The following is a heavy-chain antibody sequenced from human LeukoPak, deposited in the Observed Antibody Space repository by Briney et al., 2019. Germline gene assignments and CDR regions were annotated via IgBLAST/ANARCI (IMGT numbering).Heavy chain of an antibody. V-gene: IGHV3-30*03. CDR3: AAYCGGDCYGGLDY. CDR1: GFTFSSYG. Sequence: GGSLRLSCAASGFTFSSYGLHWVRQAPGKGLEWVAVISYDGSNKYYADSVKGRFTISRDNSKNTLYLQMNSLRVEDTAVYYCAAYCGGDCYGGLDYWGQGTLVTVSS. CDR2: ISYDGSNK. J-gene: IGHJ4*02. D-gene: IGHD2-21*02.